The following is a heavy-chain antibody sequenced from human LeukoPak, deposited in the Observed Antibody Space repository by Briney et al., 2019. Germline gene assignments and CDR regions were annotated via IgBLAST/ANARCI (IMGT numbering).Heavy chain of an antibody. CDR3: ARDPADY. V-gene: IGHV4-39*07. Sequence: KPSETLSLTCTVSGGFISSGTYYWAWIRQPPGKGLEWIGSIYYGGNTNYNPSFKSRLTISLDTSRNQISLKLSSVTAADTAVYYCARDPADYWGQGILVTVSS. J-gene: IGHJ4*02. CDR2: IYYGGNT. CDR1: GGFISSGTYY.